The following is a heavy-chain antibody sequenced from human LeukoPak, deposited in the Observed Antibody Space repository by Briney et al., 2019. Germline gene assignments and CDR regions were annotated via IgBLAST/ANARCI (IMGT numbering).Heavy chain of an antibody. D-gene: IGHD3-9*01. CDR1: GFTFSSYG. Sequence: PGRSLRLSCAASGFTFSSYGMHWVRQAPGKGLEWVASTWSDGSNKYYADSVKGRFTISRDNSKNTLYLQMSSLRAEDTALYYCARGPGRVAVPATGSFDLWGQGTMVTVS. V-gene: IGHV3-33*01. CDR2: TWSDGSNK. CDR3: ARGPGRVAVPATGSFDL. J-gene: IGHJ3*01.